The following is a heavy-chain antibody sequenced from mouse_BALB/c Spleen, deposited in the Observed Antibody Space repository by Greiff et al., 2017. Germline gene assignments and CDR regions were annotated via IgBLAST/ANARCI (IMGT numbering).Heavy chain of an antibody. J-gene: IGHJ4*01. CDR1: GFSLTSYG. Sequence: QVQLKESGPGLVAPSQSLSITCTVSGFSLTSYGVHWVRQPPGKGLEWLGVIWAGGSTNYNSALMSRLSISKDNSKSQVFLKMNSLQTDDTAMYYCAREGDGYYVNYAMDYWGQGTSVTVSS. CDR3: AREGDGYYVNYAMDY. CDR2: IWAGGST. D-gene: IGHD2-3*01. V-gene: IGHV2-9*02.